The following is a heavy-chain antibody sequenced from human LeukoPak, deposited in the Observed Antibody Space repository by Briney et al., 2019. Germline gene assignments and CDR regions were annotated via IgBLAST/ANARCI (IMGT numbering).Heavy chain of an antibody. CDR2: IYYSGST. Sequence: SETLSLTCTVSGGSISSGSYYWGWIRQPPGKGLEWIGSIYYSGSTYYNPSLKSRVTISVDTSKNQFSLKLNSVTAADTAVYYCARIYSSSWFLNWFDPWGQGTLVTVSS. CDR3: ARIYSSSWFLNWFDP. CDR1: GGSISSGSYY. J-gene: IGHJ5*02. D-gene: IGHD6-13*01. V-gene: IGHV4-39*01.